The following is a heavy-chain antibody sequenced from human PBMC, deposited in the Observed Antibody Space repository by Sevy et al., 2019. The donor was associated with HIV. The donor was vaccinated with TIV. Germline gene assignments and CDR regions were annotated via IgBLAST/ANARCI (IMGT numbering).Heavy chain of an antibody. V-gene: IGHV3-13*01. CDR3: VRGNNLGELGYWFDP. J-gene: IGHJ5*02. CDR1: GFTFSSYD. Sequence: GGSLRLSCAASGFTFSSYDMHWVRQVTGQGLEWVSGIGIAGDTYYPGSAKGRFTISRENARNSLDLQMNSLRAGDTAVYYCVRGNNLGELGYWFDPWGQGTLVTVSS. CDR2: IGIAGDT. D-gene: IGHD3-10*01.